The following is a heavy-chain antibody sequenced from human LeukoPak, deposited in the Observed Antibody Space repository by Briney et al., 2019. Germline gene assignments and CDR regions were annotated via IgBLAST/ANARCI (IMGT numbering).Heavy chain of an antibody. J-gene: IGHJ4*02. CDR3: ANPASNYYGSGFSDY. Sequence: GGSLRLSCAASGFTFSNYAMSWVRQTPGKGLEWVSGISGSGGSTYYADSVKGRFTISRDNSKNTLYLQMNSLGAEDTAVYYCANPASNYYGSGFSDYWGQGTLVTVSS. D-gene: IGHD3-10*01. CDR1: GFTFSNYA. CDR2: ISGSGGST. V-gene: IGHV3-23*01.